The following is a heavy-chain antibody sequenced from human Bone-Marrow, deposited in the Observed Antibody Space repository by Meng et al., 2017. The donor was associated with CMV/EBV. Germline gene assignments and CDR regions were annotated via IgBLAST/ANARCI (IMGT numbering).Heavy chain of an antibody. J-gene: IGHJ4*02. D-gene: IGHD6-6*01. CDR2: IYYSGST. V-gene: IGHV4-59*01. Sequence: SETLSLTCTVSGGSISSYYWSWIRQPPGKGLEWIGYIYYSGSTNYNPSLKSRVTISVDTSKNQFSLKLSSVTAADTAVYYCAREYTNSSAHLGDYFDYWGQGTLVTVSS. CDR1: GGSISSYY. CDR3: AREYTNSSAHLGDYFDY.